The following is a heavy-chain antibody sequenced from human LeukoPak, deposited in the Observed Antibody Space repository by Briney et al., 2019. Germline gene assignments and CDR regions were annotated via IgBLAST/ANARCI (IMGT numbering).Heavy chain of an antibody. CDR3: AKDYDFWRRYYYMDV. V-gene: IGHV3-23*01. CDR1: GFTFSSYA. D-gene: IGHD3-3*01. J-gene: IGHJ6*03. Sequence: GGSLRLSCAASGFTFSSYAMSWVRQAPGKGLEWVSAISGSGGSTYYADSVKGRFTISRDNSKNTLYLQMNSLRAEDTAVYYCAKDYDFWRRYYYMDVWGKGTTVTVSS. CDR2: ISGSGGST.